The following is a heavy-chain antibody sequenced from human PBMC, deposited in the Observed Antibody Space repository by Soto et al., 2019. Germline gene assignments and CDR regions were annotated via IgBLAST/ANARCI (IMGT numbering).Heavy chain of an antibody. CDR2: ISYDGNNK. CDR3: AKPQYYDSSGYIFDY. CDR1: EFTFSHYD. J-gene: IGHJ4*02. D-gene: IGHD3-22*01. Sequence: GSLRLSCAASEFTFSHYDMHWVRQAPGKGLEWVAIISYDGNNKYYADSVKGRFTLSRDNSKNTLFLQMSSLRAEDTAVYYCAKPQYYDSSGYIFDYWGQGTLVTVSS. V-gene: IGHV3-30*18.